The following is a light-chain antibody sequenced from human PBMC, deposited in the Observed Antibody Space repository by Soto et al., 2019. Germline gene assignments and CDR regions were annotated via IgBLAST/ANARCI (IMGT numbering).Light chain of an antibody. V-gene: IGLV2-14*01. CDR2: EVS. CDR1: SSDVGGYNY. Sequence: QSALTQPASVSGSPGQSTTISCTGTSSDVGGYNYVSWYQQHPGKAPKLMIYEVSNRPSGVSNRFSGSKSGNTASLTISGLQAEDEADYYCSSYTSSSTRKVFGTGTKVTVL. J-gene: IGLJ1*01. CDR3: SSYTSSSTRKV.